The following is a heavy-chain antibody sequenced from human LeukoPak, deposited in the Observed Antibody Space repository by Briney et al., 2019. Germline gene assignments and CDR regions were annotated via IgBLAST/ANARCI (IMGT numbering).Heavy chain of an antibody. V-gene: IGHV1-69*05. CDR2: IIPIFGTA. J-gene: IGHJ4*02. CDR1: GGTFSSYA. CDR3: AVYYDFWSGYHNLDY. Sequence: GASVKVSCKASGGTFSSYAISWVRQAPGQGLEWMGGIIPIFGTANYAQKFQERVTITRDMSTSTAYMELSSLRSEDTAVYYCAVYYDFWSGYHNLDYWGQGTLVTVSS. D-gene: IGHD3-3*01.